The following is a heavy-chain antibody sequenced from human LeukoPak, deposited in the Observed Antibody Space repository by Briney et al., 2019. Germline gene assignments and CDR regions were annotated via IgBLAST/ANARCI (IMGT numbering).Heavy chain of an antibody. CDR3: ARGKGARDY. CDR1: GYTFTTYG. J-gene: IGHJ4*02. CDR2: ISTYNGDT. V-gene: IGHV1-18*01. Sequence: GASVKVSCKASGYTFTTYGITWVRQAPGQGLEWMGWISTYNGDTDYAQNYQGRVTITADTSTSTAYMDLRSLRSDDTAVYYCARGKGARDYWGQGTLVTVSS.